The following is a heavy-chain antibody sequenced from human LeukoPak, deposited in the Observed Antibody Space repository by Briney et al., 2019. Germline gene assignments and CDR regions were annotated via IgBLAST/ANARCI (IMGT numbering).Heavy chain of an antibody. CDR1: GFTFSSYA. Sequence: PGGSLRLSCAASGFTFSSYAMSWVRQAPGKGLEWVSGIGGGGRSTYYAESVKGRFTISRDNSKNTLYLQMNSLRAEDTAKHHCAKDRTYSSNSFDYWGQGTLVTVSS. CDR2: IGGGGRST. J-gene: IGHJ4*02. D-gene: IGHD6-13*01. CDR3: AKDRTYSSNSFDY. V-gene: IGHV3-23*01.